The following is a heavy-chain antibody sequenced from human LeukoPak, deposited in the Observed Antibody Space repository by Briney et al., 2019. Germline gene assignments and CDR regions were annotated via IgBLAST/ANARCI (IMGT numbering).Heavy chain of an antibody. J-gene: IGHJ4*02. CDR3: ARYYDSDLDY. D-gene: IGHD3-22*01. Sequence: GGSLKLSCAASGFSFSASAMHWVRQASGKGLEWLGRIRSKTNNYATAYAASVNGRFTISRDDSKNTAYLQMNGLKTEDTAVYYCARYYDSDLDYWGQGTLVTVSS. CDR2: IRSKTNNYAT. CDR1: GFSFSASA. V-gene: IGHV3-73*01.